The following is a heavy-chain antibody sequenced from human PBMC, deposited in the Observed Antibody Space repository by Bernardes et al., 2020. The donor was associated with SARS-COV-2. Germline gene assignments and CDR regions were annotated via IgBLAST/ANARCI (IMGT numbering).Heavy chain of an antibody. J-gene: IGHJ5*02. CDR1: GGSISSSSYH. D-gene: IGHD3-3*01. V-gene: IGHV4-39*01. Sequence: SETLSLTCTVSGGSISSSSYHWGWIRQPPGKGQEWIGSNHYRGSTYYNPSLKSRVTISVATSKNQFSLKLSSVTAADTAVYYCARHHPGFLEWTNWFDPWGQGTLVTVSS. CDR3: ARHHPGFLEWTNWFDP. CDR2: NHYRGST.